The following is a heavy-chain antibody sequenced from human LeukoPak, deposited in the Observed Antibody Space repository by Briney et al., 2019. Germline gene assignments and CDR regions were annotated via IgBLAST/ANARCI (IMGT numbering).Heavy chain of an antibody. CDR1: GYSFTNYW. CDR2: IYPGDSDT. J-gene: IGHJ4*02. CDR3: ATSSTVFTDYFDY. D-gene: IGHD2-8*02. Sequence: GESLKISCKGSGYSFTNYWIGWVRQMPGKGLEWMGIIYPGDSDTRYSSSFQGQVTISADKSISTAYLQWSSLKASDTAMYYCATSSTVFTDYFDYWGQGTLVTVSS. V-gene: IGHV5-51*01.